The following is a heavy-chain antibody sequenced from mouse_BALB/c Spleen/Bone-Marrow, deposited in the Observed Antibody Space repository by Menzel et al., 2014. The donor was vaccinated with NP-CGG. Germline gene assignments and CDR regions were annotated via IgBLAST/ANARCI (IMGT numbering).Heavy chain of an antibody. CDR2: ISNSGGSI. J-gene: IGHJ2*01. CDR3: ARLPFDY. CDR1: GFTFSSYT. V-gene: IGHV5-12-2*01. Sequence: DVKLVESGGGLVQPGGSLKLSCAASGFTFSSYTMSWVRQTPEKRLEWVAYISNSGGSIYYPDTVKGRFTISRDNAKNPLCLQMSSLKSEDTAMYYCARLPFDYWGQGTTLTVSS.